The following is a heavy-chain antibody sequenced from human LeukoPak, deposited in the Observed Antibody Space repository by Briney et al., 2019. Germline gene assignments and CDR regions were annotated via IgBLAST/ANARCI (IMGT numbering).Heavy chain of an antibody. Sequence: PSETLSLTCTVSGGSISSGSYYWSWIRQPAGKGLEWIGRIYTSGSTNYNPSLKSRVTISVDTSKNQFSLKLSSVTAADTAVYYCARVGAWGQGTLVTVSS. J-gene: IGHJ5*02. CDR2: IYTSGST. CDR1: GGSISSGSYY. V-gene: IGHV4-61*02. CDR3: ARVGA.